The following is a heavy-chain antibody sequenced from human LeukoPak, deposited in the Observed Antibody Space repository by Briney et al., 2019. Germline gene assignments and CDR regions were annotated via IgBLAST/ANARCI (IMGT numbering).Heavy chain of an antibody. CDR3: ARGGTSGYSSTRHFWGGNYYFDY. J-gene: IGHJ4*02. Sequence: GGSLRLSCAASGFTFSSYGMHCVRQPPGKLLEWVAFIRYDGSNKYYADSVKGRFTISRDNGRNSLYLQVNRLRAEDTAVYYCARGGTSGYSSTRHFWGGNYYFDYWGQGSLVTVSS. CDR1: GFTFSSYG. V-gene: IGHV3-30*02. CDR2: IRYDGSNK. D-gene: IGHD2-2*01.